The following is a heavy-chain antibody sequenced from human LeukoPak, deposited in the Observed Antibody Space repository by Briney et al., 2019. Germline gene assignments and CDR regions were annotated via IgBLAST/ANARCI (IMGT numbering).Heavy chain of an antibody. D-gene: IGHD6-19*01. CDR1: GGSVSDYY. V-gene: IGHV4-59*08. Sequence: PSETLSLTCTISGGSVSDYYWSWIRQSPGKGLEWIGYIYHTGSTNYNPSLKSRVTISVDTSKNQFSLKLSSVTAADTAVYYCARAYSSGWYEVEAFDIWGQGTMVTVSS. CDR3: ARAYSSGWYEVEAFDI. CDR2: IYHTGST. J-gene: IGHJ3*02.